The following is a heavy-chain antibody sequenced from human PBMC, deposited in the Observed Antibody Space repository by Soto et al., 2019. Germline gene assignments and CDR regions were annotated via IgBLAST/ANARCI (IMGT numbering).Heavy chain of an antibody. CDR2: IYWDDDK. CDR3: AHRRGEVDTAMVTGEFDY. CDR1: GFSLSTSGVG. Sequence: QITLKESGPTLVKPTQTLTLTCTFSGFSLSTSGVGVGWFRQPPGKALEWLALIYWDDDKRYSPSLKSRLTITKDPSKNQVVLKMTNIDPVDTATYYCAHRRGEVDTAMVTGEFDYWGQGTLVTVSS. V-gene: IGHV2-5*02. J-gene: IGHJ4*02. D-gene: IGHD5-18*01.